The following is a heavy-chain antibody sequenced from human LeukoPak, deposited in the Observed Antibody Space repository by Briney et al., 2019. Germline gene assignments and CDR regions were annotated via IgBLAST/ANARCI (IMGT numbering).Heavy chain of an antibody. CDR2: VYYGGNT. CDR3: AREVGDGTGYYYFEY. Sequence: PSETLSLTCTVSGGSITNYYWSWIRQPPGKGLEWIAYVYYGGNTDYNPSLQSRVTISIDTSKNQFSLKLSSVTTADTAVYYCAREVGDGTGYYYFEYWSQGTLVTVSS. V-gene: IGHV4-59*01. D-gene: IGHD3/OR15-3a*01. J-gene: IGHJ4*02. CDR1: GGSITNYY.